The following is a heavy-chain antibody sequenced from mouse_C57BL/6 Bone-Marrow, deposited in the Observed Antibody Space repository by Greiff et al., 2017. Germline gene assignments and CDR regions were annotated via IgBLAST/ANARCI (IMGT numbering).Heavy chain of an antibody. CDR3: ASCDYYGSRGWFAY. D-gene: IGHD1-1*01. Sequence: QVQLKESGAELARPGASVKMSCKASGYTFTSYTMHWVKQRPGQGLEWIGNINPSSGNTKYNQKFKGKATLTADKSSSTAYMQLSSLTSEDSAVYYCASCDYYGSRGWFAYWGQGTLVTVSA. CDR2: INPSSGNT. CDR1: GYTFTSYT. J-gene: IGHJ3*01. V-gene: IGHV1-4*01.